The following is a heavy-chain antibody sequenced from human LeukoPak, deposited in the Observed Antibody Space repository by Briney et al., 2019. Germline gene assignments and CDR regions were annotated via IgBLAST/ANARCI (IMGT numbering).Heavy chain of an antibody. CDR1: GYTFSSYW. D-gene: IGHD3-3*01. CDR2: IYPGDSDT. Sequence: GESLKISCKGSGYTFSSYWIGCVRQMPGKDLVWMGIIYPGDSDTRYSPSLQGQVTISVDTSIGTAYLQWSSLKASDTAIYYCARQNDFRLDYWGQGTLVTVSS. V-gene: IGHV5-51*01. J-gene: IGHJ4*02. CDR3: ARQNDFRLDY.